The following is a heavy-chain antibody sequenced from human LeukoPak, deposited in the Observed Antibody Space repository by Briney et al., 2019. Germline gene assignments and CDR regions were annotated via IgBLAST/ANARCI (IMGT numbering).Heavy chain of an antibody. CDR2: ISWNSGSI. Sequence: HPGRSLRLSCAASGFTFDDYAMHWVRHAPGKGLEWVSGISWNSGSIGYADSVKGRFTISRDNAKNSLYLQMNGLRDEDTALYHCARYPFIPGSGSYWFDPWGQGTLVTVSS. V-gene: IGHV3-9*01. CDR1: GFTFDDYA. J-gene: IGHJ5*02. CDR3: ARYPFIPGSGSYWFDP. D-gene: IGHD3-10*01.